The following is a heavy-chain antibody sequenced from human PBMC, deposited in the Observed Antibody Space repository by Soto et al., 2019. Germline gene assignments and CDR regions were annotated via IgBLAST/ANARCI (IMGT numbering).Heavy chain of an antibody. Sequence: SETLSLTCSVSGGSVRSGNHFWNWIRQPPGRGLEWLGYMYYTGVTNYNPSLKSRVSMSVDTSKDQFSLNLTSLTAADTAVYYCARGGEPLGYYGLDVWGQGTTVTV. CDR1: GGSVRSGNHF. V-gene: IGHV4-61*01. J-gene: IGHJ6*02. CDR2: MYYTGVT. CDR3: ARGGEPLGYYGLDV.